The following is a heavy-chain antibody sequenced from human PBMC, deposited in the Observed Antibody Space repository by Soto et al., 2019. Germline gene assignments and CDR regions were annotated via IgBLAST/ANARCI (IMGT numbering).Heavy chain of an antibody. V-gene: IGHV4-4*02. CDR2: IYHSGGT. CDR1: GGSISSSNW. J-gene: IGHJ6*02. Sequence: AXGTLSLTFAVSGGSISSSNWWSWFRQPPGKGLEWIGEIYHSGGTSYNPSLRSRVTMLVDKSKNQFSLKLTSVTAADTAVYYCARNEVMEERGFYYYGMDVWGRGTTVTVSS. CDR3: ARNEVMEERGFYYYGMDV. D-gene: IGHD2-8*01.